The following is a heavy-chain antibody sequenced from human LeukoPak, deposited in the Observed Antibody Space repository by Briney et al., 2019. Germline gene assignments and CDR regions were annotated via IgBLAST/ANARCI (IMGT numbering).Heavy chain of an antibody. V-gene: IGHV3-23*01. CDR1: GLTFSTYA. Sequence: PGGSLRLSCAASGLTFSTYAMSWDRQAPGKGLEWVPAISGSGVYTYYADSVKGRFTISRDNSKNTLYLQMNSLRAEDTALYYCAKDLSGGDDYIWGSYRYTPFDYWGQGTLVTVSS. CDR3: AKDLSGGDDYIWGSYRYTPFDY. D-gene: IGHD3-16*02. J-gene: IGHJ4*02. CDR2: ISGSGVYT.